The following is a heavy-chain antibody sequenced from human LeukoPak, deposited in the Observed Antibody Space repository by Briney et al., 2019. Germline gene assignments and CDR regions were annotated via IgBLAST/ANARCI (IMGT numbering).Heavy chain of an antibody. Sequence: PGGSLRLSCAASGFTFSSYGMHWVRQAPGKGLEWVAVISYDGSNKYYADSVKGRFTISRDNSKNTLYLQMNSLRAEDTAVYYCAKIGRRYCSSTSCNYFDYWGQGTLVTVSS. V-gene: IGHV3-30*18. CDR2: ISYDGSNK. J-gene: IGHJ4*02. CDR3: AKIGRRYCSSTSCNYFDY. CDR1: GFTFSSYG. D-gene: IGHD2-2*01.